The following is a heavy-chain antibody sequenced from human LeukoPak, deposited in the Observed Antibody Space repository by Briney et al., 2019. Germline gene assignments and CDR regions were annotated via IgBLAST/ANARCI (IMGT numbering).Heavy chain of an antibody. CDR1: GGSINDYY. Sequence: SETLSLTCTVSGGSINDYYWTWIRQAPGKGLEWLGYISNSGTTDYNPSLKSRVTMSVDTSKNEFSLKVTSVTAADTAMYYCARVVRGAVTSNCFDPWGEGTLVTVSS. CDR2: ISNSGTT. D-gene: IGHD4-17*01. CDR3: ARVVRGAVTSNCFDP. V-gene: IGHV4-59*01. J-gene: IGHJ5*02.